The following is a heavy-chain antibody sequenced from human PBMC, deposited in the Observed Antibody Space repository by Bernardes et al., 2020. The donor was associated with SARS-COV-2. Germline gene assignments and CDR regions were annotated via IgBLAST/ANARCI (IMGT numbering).Heavy chain of an antibody. Sequence: GGSLRLSCVASGFSFKNYGMPWVRQAPGKGLEWVAFTSYEGSKKYYLHSLKGRFTISRDFSKNTLYLQMNSLTDDDTAVYYCVKRRAIFELWAGNFDSWGQGTLVTVSS. D-gene: IGHD3-10*02. CDR3: VKRRAIFELWAGNFDS. V-gene: IGHV3-30*18. CDR1: GFSFKNYG. J-gene: IGHJ4*02. CDR2: TSYEGSKK.